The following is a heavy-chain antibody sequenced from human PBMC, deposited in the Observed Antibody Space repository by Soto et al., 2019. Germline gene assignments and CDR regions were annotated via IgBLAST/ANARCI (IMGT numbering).Heavy chain of an antibody. D-gene: IGHD6-19*01. V-gene: IGHV3-11*06. J-gene: IGHJ4*02. CDR3: ARDLESSGDDY. CDR1: GYTFSDYY. CDR2: ISSSSSYT. Sequence: PGGSLRLSCAASGYTFSDYYMSWIRQAPGKGLEWVSYISSSSSYTNYADSVKGRFTISRDNAKNSLYLQMNSLRAEDTAVYYCARDLESSGDDYWGQGTLVTVSS.